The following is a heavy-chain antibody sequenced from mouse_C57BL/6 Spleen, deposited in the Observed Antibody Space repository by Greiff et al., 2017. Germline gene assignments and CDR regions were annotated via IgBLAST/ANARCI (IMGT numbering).Heavy chain of an antibody. V-gene: IGHV1-80*01. CDR2: IYPGDGDT. D-gene: IGHD1-1*01. CDR1: GYAFSSYW. CDR3: ARGTTVVDYFDY. Sequence: VQLQQSGAELVKPGASVKISCKASGYAFSSYWMNWVQQRPGKGLEWIGQIYPGDGDTNYNGKFKGKATLTADKSYSTAYMQLSSLTSEDSAVYFCARGTTVVDYFDYWGQGTTLTVSS. J-gene: IGHJ2*01.